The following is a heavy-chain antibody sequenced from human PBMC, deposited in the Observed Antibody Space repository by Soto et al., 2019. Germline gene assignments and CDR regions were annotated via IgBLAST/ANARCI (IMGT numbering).Heavy chain of an antibody. J-gene: IGHJ5*02. Sequence: GGSLRLSCAASGFSFSSYAMGWVRQAPGKGLDWVSAISGSGGVTRYADSVKGRFTVSRDDSKNTLYLQMMSLTAEDTAIYYCVRGGGGGLFDPWGQGTMVTVSS. D-gene: IGHD2-15*01. CDR3: VRGGGGGLFDP. CDR2: ISGSGGVT. V-gene: IGHV3-23*01. CDR1: GFSFSSYA.